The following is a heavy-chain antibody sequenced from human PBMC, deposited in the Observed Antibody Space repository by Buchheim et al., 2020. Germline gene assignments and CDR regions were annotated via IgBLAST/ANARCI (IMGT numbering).Heavy chain of an antibody. V-gene: IGHV4-34*01. CDR3: ASPILYSSGSYYFDY. D-gene: IGHD6-19*01. CDR2: INHSGST. Sequence: QVQLQQWGAGLLKPSETLSLTCAVYGGSFSGYYWSWIRQPPGKGLEWIGEINHSGSTNSNPSLKSRVTISVDTSKNQFSLKLSSVTAADTAVYYCASPILYSSGSYYFDYWGQGTL. CDR1: GGSFSGYY. J-gene: IGHJ4*02.